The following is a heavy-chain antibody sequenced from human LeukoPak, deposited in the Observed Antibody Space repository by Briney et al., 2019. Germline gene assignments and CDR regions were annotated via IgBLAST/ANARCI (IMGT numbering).Heavy chain of an antibody. D-gene: IGHD2-21*02. CDR1: GFTFSSYG. Sequence: GRSLRLSCAASGFTFSSYGMHWVRQAPGKGLEWVAVISYDGSNKYYADSVKGRFTISRDNSKNTLYLQMNSLRAEDTAVYYCAKDIFPKTYCGGDCYSRHFDYWGQGTLVTVSS. J-gene: IGHJ4*02. CDR2: ISYDGSNK. CDR3: AKDIFPKTYCGGDCYSRHFDY. V-gene: IGHV3-30*18.